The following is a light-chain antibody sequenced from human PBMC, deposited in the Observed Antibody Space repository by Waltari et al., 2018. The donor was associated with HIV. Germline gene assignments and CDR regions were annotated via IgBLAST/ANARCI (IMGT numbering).Light chain of an antibody. J-gene: IGLJ2*01. CDR2: KTY. CDR3: AAWDDTVSGPV. CDR1: GSNIGHNY. Sequence: QSVLTQAPSASGTPGQRVTISCSGSGSNIGHNYVYWYQQFSGSAPKLLIYKTYQGPSGVPARFSGSKSDTSASLAISGLRSEDEAEYFCAAWDDTVSGPVFGGGTKVAVL. V-gene: IGLV1-47*01.